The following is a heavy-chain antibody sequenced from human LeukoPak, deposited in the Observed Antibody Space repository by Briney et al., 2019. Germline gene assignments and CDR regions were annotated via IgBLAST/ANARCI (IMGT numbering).Heavy chain of an antibody. D-gene: IGHD2-15*01. CDR3: ARAGEDCSGGSCYIGWFDP. V-gene: IGHV4-4*02. CDR2: IYHSGST. Sequence: PSQTLSLTCAVSGGSISSSNWWSWVRQPPGKGLEWIGEIYHSGSTNYNPSLKSRVTISVDKSKNQFSLKLSSVTAADTAVYYCARAGEDCSGGSCYIGWFDPWGQGTLVTVSS. J-gene: IGHJ5*02. CDR1: GGSISSSNW.